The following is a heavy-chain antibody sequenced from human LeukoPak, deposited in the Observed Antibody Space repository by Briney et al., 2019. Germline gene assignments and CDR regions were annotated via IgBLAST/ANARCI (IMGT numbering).Heavy chain of an antibody. CDR1: GFTFSSSW. Sequence: PGGSLRLSCAASGFTFSSSWMSWVRQAPGKGLEGVANINQDGSEKYYVDSVKGRCTISRDNAKNSLYLQMNSLRAEDTAVYYCARDEYNWNVDAFDIWGQGTMVTVSS. D-gene: IGHD1-20*01. CDR3: ARDEYNWNVDAFDI. CDR2: INQDGSEK. V-gene: IGHV3-7*01. J-gene: IGHJ3*02.